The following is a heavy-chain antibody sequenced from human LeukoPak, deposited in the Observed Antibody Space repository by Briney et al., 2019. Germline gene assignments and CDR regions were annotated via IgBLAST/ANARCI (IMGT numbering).Heavy chain of an antibody. Sequence: ASVKVSCKASGYTFTSYDTNWVRQATGQGLEWMGWMNPNSGNTGYAQKFQGRVTITRNTSISTAYMELSSLRSEDTAVYYCARGPASSGWFGGDYYYYYMDVWGKGTTVTVSS. CDR3: ARGPASSGWFGGDYYYYYMDV. J-gene: IGHJ6*03. CDR2: MNPNSGNT. V-gene: IGHV1-8*03. D-gene: IGHD6-19*01. CDR1: GYTFTSYD.